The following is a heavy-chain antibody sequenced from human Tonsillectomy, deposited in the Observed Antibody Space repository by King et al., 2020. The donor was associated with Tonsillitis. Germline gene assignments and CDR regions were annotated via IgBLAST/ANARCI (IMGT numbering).Heavy chain of an antibody. V-gene: IGHV3-23*04. J-gene: IGHJ5*02. Sequence: VQLVESGGGLVQPGGSLRLSCAASGVTFSSYAMSWVRQAPGKGLEWVSGISGSGGSTYHADSVKGRFTISRDNSKNTLYLQMNSLIAEDTAVYYCAKTSYGTWQRFDPWGQGTLVTVSS. CDR2: ISGSGGST. D-gene: IGHD1-1*01. CDR3: AKTSYGTWQRFDP. CDR1: GVTFSSYA.